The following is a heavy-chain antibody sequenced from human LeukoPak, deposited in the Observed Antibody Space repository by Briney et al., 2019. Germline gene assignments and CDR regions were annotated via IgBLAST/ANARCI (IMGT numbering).Heavy chain of an antibody. CDR3: ARANYYGSGKKDLDY. V-gene: IGHV1-8*01. CDR1: GYTFTTYD. Sequence: GASVKVSRKASGYTFTTYDINWVRQATGQGLAWMGWMNPNSGNTGYAQKFQGRVTMTRNTSMSTAYMELSSLRSEDTAVYYCARANYYGSGKKDLDYWGQGTLVTVSS. D-gene: IGHD3-10*01. J-gene: IGHJ4*02. CDR2: MNPNSGNT.